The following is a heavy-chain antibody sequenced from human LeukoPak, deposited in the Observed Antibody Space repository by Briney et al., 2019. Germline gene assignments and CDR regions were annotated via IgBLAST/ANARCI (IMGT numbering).Heavy chain of an antibody. CDR3: ARDGYSYGPNWFDP. D-gene: IGHD5-18*01. Sequence: SVKASCKASGGTFSSYAISWVRQAPGQGLEWMGGIIPIFGTANYAQKFQGRVTITADESTSTAYMELSSLRSEDTAVYYCARDGYSYGPNWFDPWGQGTLVTVSS. J-gene: IGHJ5*02. V-gene: IGHV1-69*13. CDR1: GGTFSSYA. CDR2: IIPIFGTA.